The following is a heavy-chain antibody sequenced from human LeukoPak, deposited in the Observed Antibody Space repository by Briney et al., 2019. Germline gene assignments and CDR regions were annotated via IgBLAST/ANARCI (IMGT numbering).Heavy chain of an antibody. V-gene: IGHV3-21*01. CDR1: GFTFDDYG. Sequence: GGSLRLSCAASGFTFDDYGMSWVRQAPGKGLEWVSSISSSSSYIYYADSVKGRFTISRDNAKNSLYLQMNSLRAEDTAVYYCARKYSSSSYGYWGQGTLVTVSS. J-gene: IGHJ4*02. CDR2: ISSSSSYI. CDR3: ARKYSSSSYGY. D-gene: IGHD6-6*01.